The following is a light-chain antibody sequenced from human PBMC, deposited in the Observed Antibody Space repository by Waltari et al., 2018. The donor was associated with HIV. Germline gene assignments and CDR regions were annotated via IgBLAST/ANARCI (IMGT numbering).Light chain of an antibody. CDR1: QTISWW. CDR2: KAS. J-gene: IGKJ1*01. Sequence: DIQVTQSPSFLSASVEDTVTITCWASQTISWWLAWYQQRPGTAPNLLIFKASILESGVSSRFSGSGAGTEFSLTISGLQPDDSASYFCQQYTEYPWTFGQGTKVEFK. V-gene: IGKV1-5*03. CDR3: QQYTEYPWT.